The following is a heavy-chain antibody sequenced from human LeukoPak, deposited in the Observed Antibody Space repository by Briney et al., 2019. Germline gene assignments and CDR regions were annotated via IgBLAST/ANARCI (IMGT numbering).Heavy chain of an antibody. CDR3: ARGGSGYSGYDYLQLESDPAAFDY. Sequence: SQTLSLTCTVSGGSISSGGYYWSWIRQPPGKGLEWIGYIYHSGSTNYNPSLKSRVTISVDKSKNQFSLKLSSVTAADTAVYYCARGGSGYSGYDYLQLESDPAAFDYWGQGTLVTVSS. J-gene: IGHJ4*02. CDR1: GGSISSGGYY. CDR2: IYHSGST. V-gene: IGHV4-30-2*01. D-gene: IGHD5-12*01.